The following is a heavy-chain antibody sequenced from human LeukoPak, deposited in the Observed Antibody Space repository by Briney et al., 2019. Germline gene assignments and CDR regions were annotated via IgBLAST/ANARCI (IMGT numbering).Heavy chain of an antibody. CDR3: GRAFPPLRTAAAGDY. V-gene: IGHV3-21*01. CDR2: ISYRTSHI. J-gene: IGHJ4*02. D-gene: IGHD6-13*01. CDR1: GFTFSDCD. Sequence: GGSLRLSCTASGFTFSDCDMNWFRQAPGKGLEWVSSISYRTSHIYYADSVKGRFTISRNDAKNSLYLQMDSLRAADTAVYFCGRAFPPLRTAAAGDYWGQGTLVTVSS.